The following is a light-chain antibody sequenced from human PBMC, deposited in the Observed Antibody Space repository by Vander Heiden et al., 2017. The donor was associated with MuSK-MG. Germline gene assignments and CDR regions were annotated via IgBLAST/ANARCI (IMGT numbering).Light chain of an antibody. CDR1: QSVSTW. J-gene: IGKJ1*01. Sequence: DIQMTHSPSTLPASVGDTVTLTCRASQSVSTWVAWYQQKPGRAPKLLIFDASSLEGGVPSRFSGSGSGTEFTLTISSLQPDDFATYYCQQYDSDLGTFGQGTKVEIK. CDR2: DAS. V-gene: IGKV1-5*01. CDR3: QQYDSDLGT.